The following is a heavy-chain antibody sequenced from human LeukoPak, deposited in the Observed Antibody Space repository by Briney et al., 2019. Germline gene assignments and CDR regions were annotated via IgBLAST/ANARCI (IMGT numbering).Heavy chain of an antibody. D-gene: IGHD5-12*01. CDR2: TYYRSKWRN. CDR1: GDSVSGNSGA. V-gene: IGHV6-1*01. CDR3: VRAFRGYSGYDAFDI. Sequence: SQTLSLTCAISGDSVSGNSGAWNWIRQPPSRGPEWLGGTYYRSKWRNDYSVSVKSRITINPDTSKNQFSLQLKSVTPEDTAVYYCVRAFRGYSGYDAFDIWGQGIMVTVSS. J-gene: IGHJ3*02.